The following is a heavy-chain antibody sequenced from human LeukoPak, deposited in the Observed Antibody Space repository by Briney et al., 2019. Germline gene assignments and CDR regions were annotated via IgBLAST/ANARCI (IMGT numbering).Heavy chain of an antibody. Sequence: QPGRSLRLSCAASGFTFSSYGMHWVRQAPGKGLEGVAVIWYDGSNKYYADSVKGRFTISRDNSKNTLYLQMNSLRAEDTAVYYCAKGGDDYGPPGPWGQGTLVTVSS. J-gene: IGHJ5*02. D-gene: IGHD4-17*01. V-gene: IGHV3-33*06. CDR1: GFTFSSYG. CDR3: AKGGDDYGPPGP. CDR2: IWYDGSNK.